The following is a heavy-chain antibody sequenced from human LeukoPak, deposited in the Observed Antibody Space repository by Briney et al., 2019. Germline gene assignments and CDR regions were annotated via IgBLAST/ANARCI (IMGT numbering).Heavy chain of an antibody. J-gene: IGHJ6*03. CDR2: MNPNSGNT. Sequence: GASVKVSCKASGYTFTSYDINWVRQATGQGLEWMGWMNPNSGNTGYAQKFQGRVTITRNTSISTAYMELSSLRSEDTAVYYCARSHYYYYYMDVWGKGTTVTVSS. CDR3: ARSHYYYYYMDV. V-gene: IGHV1-8*03. CDR1: GYTFTSYD.